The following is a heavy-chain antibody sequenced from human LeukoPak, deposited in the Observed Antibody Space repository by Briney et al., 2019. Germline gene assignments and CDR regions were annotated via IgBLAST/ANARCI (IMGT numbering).Heavy chain of an antibody. CDR1: GGSISSSRNY. V-gene: IGHV4-39*01. CDR3: TRRCSSTSCIEY. Sequence: SETPSLTCTVSGGSISSSRNYWGWIRQPPGKGLEWIGSIYYSGSTYYNPSLKSRVTISVDTSKNQFSLKLSSVTAADTAVYYCTRRCSSTSCIEYWGQGTLVTVSS. J-gene: IGHJ4*02. D-gene: IGHD2-2*01. CDR2: IYYSGST.